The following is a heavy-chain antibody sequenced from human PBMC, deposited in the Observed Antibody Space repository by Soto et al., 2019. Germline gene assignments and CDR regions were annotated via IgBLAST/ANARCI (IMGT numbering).Heavy chain of an antibody. D-gene: IGHD2-2*01. CDR1: GFTFSSYA. CDR3: AKVVLDIVVVPAANGFDP. CDR2: IRGSGGST. J-gene: IGHJ5*02. Sequence: GGSMRLSCAASGFTFSSYAMSWVRQAPGKGLEWVSAIRGSGGSTYYADSVKGRFTISRDNSKNTEYLQRNSLIAKDTAVYYSAKVVLDIVVVPAANGFDPWGQGTLVTVSS. V-gene: IGHV3-23*01.